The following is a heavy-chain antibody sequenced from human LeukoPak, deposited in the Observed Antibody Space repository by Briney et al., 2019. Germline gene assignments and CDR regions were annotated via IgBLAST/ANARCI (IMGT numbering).Heavy chain of an antibody. V-gene: IGHV1-8*01. D-gene: IGHD2-15*01. CDR3: ARGVGVYCSGGSCYSRGFPQLLGYYYYMDV. CDR1: GYTFTSYD. Sequence: GASVKVSCKASGYTFTSYDINWVRQATGQGLEWMGWMNPNSGNTGYAQKFQGRVTMTRNTSISTAYMELSSLRSEDTAVYYCARGVGVYCSGGSCYSRGFPQLLGYYYYMDVWGKGTTVTISS. J-gene: IGHJ6*03. CDR2: MNPNSGNT.